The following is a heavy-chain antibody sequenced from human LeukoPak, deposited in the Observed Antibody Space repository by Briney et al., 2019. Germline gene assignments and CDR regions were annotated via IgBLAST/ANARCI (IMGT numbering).Heavy chain of an antibody. CDR3: ARLMPGIAADGGMDV. V-gene: IGHV5-10-1*01. CDR1: GCSLTSYW. CDR2: IDPSDSYT. J-gene: IGHJ6*02. D-gene: IGHD6-13*01. Sequence: GESLRISCKGSGCSLTSYWISWVRQTPGKGLEWMGRIDPSDSYTNYSPSFQGHVTISADKSISTAYLQWSSLKASDTAMYYCARLMPGIAADGGMDVWGQGTTVTVSS.